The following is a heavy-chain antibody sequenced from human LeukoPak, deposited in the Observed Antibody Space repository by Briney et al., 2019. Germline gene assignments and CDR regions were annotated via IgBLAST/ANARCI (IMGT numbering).Heavy chain of an antibody. CDR1: GFTFDDYA. CDR2: ISWNSGSI. D-gene: IGHD6-19*01. CDR3: AKDRGLWLGPFDY. Sequence: GGSLRLSCAASGFTFDDYARHWVRQAPGKGLEWVSGISWNSGSIGYADSVKGRFTISRDNAKNSLYLQMNSLRAEDTALYYCAKDRGLWLGPFDYWGQGTLVTVSS. J-gene: IGHJ4*02. V-gene: IGHV3-9*01.